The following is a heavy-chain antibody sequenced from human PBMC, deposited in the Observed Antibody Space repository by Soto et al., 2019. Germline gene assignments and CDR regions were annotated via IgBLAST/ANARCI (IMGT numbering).Heavy chain of an antibody. V-gene: IGHV3-11*06. J-gene: IGHJ4*02. D-gene: IGHD2-15*01. Sequence: PGGSLRLSCAASGFTFSDYYMSWIRQAPGKGLEWVSYISSSSSYTNYADSVKGRFTISRDNAKNSLYLQMNSLRAEDPAVYYCARVPHCSGGSCYSGAPYYFDYWGQGTLVTVSS. CDR3: ARVPHCSGGSCYSGAPYYFDY. CDR1: GFTFSDYY. CDR2: ISSSSSYT.